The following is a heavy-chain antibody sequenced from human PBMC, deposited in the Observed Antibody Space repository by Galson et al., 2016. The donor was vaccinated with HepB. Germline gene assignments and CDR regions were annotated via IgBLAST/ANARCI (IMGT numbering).Heavy chain of an antibody. D-gene: IGHD5-12*01. Sequence: CAISGDSVSSTSVAWNWIRQSPSRGLEWLGRTYYRSKWYSDYAESVRGRITINPDTPRNQFSLQLNSVTPEDTAVYWCARVEYSDYVQGGIYYCYYGMDVWGQGTTVTVSS. CDR2: TYYRSKWYS. V-gene: IGHV6-1*01. CDR3: ARVEYSDYVQGGIYYCYYGMDV. CDR1: GDSVSSTSVA. J-gene: IGHJ6*02.